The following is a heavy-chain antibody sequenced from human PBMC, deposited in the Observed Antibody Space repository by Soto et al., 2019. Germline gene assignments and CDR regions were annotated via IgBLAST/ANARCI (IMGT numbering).Heavy chain of an antibody. Sequence: EVQLLEAGGGLVQPGGSLRLSCAASGFTFSSYAMSWVRQAPGKGLEWVSAISGSGGSTYYADSVKGRFTISRDNSKNTLYLQLNSLRAEDTAVYYCAKDGLGFGELPYSDYWGQGTLVTVSS. V-gene: IGHV3-23*01. CDR1: GFTFSSYA. CDR3: AKDGLGFGELPYSDY. CDR2: ISGSGGST. J-gene: IGHJ4*02. D-gene: IGHD3-10*01.